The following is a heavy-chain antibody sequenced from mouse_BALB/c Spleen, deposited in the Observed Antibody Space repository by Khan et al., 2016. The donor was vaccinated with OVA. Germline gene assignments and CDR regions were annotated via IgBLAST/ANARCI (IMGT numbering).Heavy chain of an antibody. CDR3: ARKKYGNYVSMDY. CDR2: IWSGGST. J-gene: IGHJ4*01. V-gene: IGHV2-6-4*01. Sequence: QVQLKESGPGLVAPSQSLSITCTVSGFSLSRYSVHWVRQPPGKGLEWLGMIWSGGSTDYNSALKSRLSISKDNSKSQVFLKMNSLQTDDTAMYSCARKKYGNYVSMDYWGQGTSVTVSS. CDR1: GFSLSRYS. D-gene: IGHD2-10*02.